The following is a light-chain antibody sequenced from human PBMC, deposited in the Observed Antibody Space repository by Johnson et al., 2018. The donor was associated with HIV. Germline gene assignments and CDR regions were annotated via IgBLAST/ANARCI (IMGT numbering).Light chain of an antibody. V-gene: IGLV1-51*01. J-gene: IGLJ1*01. CDR1: SSNIGKNY. CDR2: ENN. Sequence: QSVLTQPPSVSAAPGQKVTISCSGSSSNIGKNYVSWYQQLPGKAPKLLIYENNERPSGIPDRFSGSKSGTSATLGITGLQTGDEADYYCVTWDDSLNFVFGTGTKVTVL. CDR3: VTWDDSLNFV.